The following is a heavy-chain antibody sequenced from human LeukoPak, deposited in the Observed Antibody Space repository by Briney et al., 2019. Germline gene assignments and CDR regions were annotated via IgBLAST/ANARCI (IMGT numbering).Heavy chain of an antibody. V-gene: IGHV3-23*01. CDR3: AKRGVVIRVFLVGFHKEAFYFES. D-gene: IGHD3/OR15-3a*01. Sequence: GGSLRLSCAASGFTFSSYSMNWVRQAPGKGLEWVAGISDSGGSTKYADSVKGRFTISRDNLKNTLFLQMSSLRADDTAVYFCAKRGVVIRVFLVGFHKEAFYFESWGQGALVTVSS. J-gene: IGHJ4*02. CDR1: GFTFSSYS. CDR2: ISDSGGST.